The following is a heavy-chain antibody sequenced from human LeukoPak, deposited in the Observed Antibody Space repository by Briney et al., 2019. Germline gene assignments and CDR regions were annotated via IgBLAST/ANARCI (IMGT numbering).Heavy chain of an antibody. Sequence: GGSLRLSCAASGFTFSSYNMNWVRQAPGKGLEWVSSISSGSSYIFYADSVKGRFTISRDNAKNSLFLQTNSLRAEDTAVYYCARYSGTYRDYWGQGTLVTVSS. CDR1: GFTFSSYN. J-gene: IGHJ4*02. CDR3: ARYSGTYRDY. CDR2: ISSGSSYI. D-gene: IGHD3-10*01. V-gene: IGHV3-21*01.